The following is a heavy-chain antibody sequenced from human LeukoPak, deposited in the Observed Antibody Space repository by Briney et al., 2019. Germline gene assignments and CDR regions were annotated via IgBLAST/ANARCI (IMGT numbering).Heavy chain of an antibody. CDR2: ISASGDSA. CDR1: GFSFSSYW. V-gene: IGHV3-23*01. D-gene: IGHD3-16*01. J-gene: IGHJ4*02. CDR3: AKTYVWYYFDY. Sequence: GGSLRLSCAASGFSFSSYWMTWVRQAPGKGLEWVSTISASGDSAYYADSVKGRFTISRDNSKNTLYLQVNSLRAEDTAVYYCAKTYVWYYFDYWGQGILVTVSS.